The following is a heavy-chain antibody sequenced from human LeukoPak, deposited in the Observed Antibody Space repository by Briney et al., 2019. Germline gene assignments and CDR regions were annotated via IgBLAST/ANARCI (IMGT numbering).Heavy chain of an antibody. Sequence: GGSLRLSCAASGFTFDDYCMSWVRQAPGKGLEWVSGINWNGGSTGYADSVKGRFTISRDNAKNYLYLQMNSLRAEDTALYYCARGNWNYGRFDPWGQGTLVTVSA. CDR3: ARGNWNYGRFDP. CDR2: INWNGGST. D-gene: IGHD1-7*01. V-gene: IGHV3-20*04. CDR1: GFTFDDYC. J-gene: IGHJ5*02.